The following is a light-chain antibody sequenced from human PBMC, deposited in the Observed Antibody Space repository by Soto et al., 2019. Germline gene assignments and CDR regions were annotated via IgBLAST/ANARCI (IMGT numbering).Light chain of an antibody. J-gene: IGKJ1*01. CDR1: QSISSW. CDR3: QQYHSSSWT. CDR2: EDS. V-gene: IGKV1-5*01. Sequence: DIQLTQSPSTLSASVGDRVTITCRASQSISSWLAWYQQKPGKAPKLLIYEDSSLEIGVQLRFSGSVSETEFTLPISSLQADDFAVYFCQQYHSSSWTFGQGNK.